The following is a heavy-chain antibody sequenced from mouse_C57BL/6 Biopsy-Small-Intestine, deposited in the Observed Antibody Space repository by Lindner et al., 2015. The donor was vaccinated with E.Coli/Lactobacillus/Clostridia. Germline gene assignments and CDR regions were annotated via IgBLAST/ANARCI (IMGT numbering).Heavy chain of an antibody. Sequence: VQLQESGPELVKPGASVKISCKASGYAFSRSWMHWVKQRPGKGLEWIGRIYPGDGDTDYNGKFKGKAALTADESSSTAYMQLSSLTSEDSAVYFCANSYYSNWYFDVWGTGTTVNVSS. CDR1: GYAFSRSW. V-gene: IGHV1-82*01. CDR2: IYPGDGDT. J-gene: IGHJ1*03. CDR3: ANSYYSNWYFDV. D-gene: IGHD2-5*01.